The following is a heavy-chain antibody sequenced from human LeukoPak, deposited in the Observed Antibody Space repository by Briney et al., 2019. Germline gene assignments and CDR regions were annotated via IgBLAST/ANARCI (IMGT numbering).Heavy chain of an antibody. Sequence: SETLSLTCTVSGGSISSYYWSWIRQPPGKGLEWIGYIYYSGSTNYNPSLKSRVTISVDTSKNQFSLKLSSVTAADTAVYYCARLNAVRASDYWGQGTLVIVSS. J-gene: IGHJ4*02. CDR2: IYYSGST. D-gene: IGHD3-3*01. CDR3: ARLNAVRASDY. V-gene: IGHV4-59*08. CDR1: GGSISSYY.